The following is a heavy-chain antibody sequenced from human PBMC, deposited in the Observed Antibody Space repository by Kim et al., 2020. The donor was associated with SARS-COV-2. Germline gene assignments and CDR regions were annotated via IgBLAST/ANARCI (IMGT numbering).Heavy chain of an antibody. V-gene: IGHV3-13*04. CDR1: GFTFSSYD. D-gene: IGHD3-22*01. CDR3: ARGNYYDSSATGGMDV. Sequence: GGSLRLSCAASGFTFSSYDMHWVRQATGKGLEWVSAIGTAGDTYYPGSVKGRFTISRENAKNSLYLQMNSLRAGDTAVYYCARGNYYDSSATGGMDVWGQGTTVTVSS. CDR2: IGTAGDT. J-gene: IGHJ6*02.